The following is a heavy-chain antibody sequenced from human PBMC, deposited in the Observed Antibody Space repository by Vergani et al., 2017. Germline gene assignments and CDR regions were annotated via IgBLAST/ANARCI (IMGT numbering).Heavy chain of an antibody. CDR1: GFTFSSYG. CDR2: ISYDGSNK. Sequence: VQLVESGGGLVKPGGSLRLSCAASGFTFSSYGMHWVRQAPGKGLEWVAVISYDGSNKYYADSVKGRFTISRDNSKNTLYLQMNSLRAEDTAVYYCAKDSGYYDSSGYYGGWYFDLWGRGTLVTVSS. V-gene: IGHV3-30*18. J-gene: IGHJ2*01. CDR3: AKDSGYYDSSGYYGGWYFDL. D-gene: IGHD3-22*01.